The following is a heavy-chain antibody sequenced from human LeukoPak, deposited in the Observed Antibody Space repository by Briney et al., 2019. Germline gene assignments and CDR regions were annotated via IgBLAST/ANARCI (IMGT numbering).Heavy chain of an antibody. D-gene: IGHD1-26*01. CDR1: GFTFSSYG. V-gene: IGHV3-30*02. Sequence: GGPLRLSCAASGFTFSSYGMHWVRQAPGKGLEWVAFIRYDGSNKYYADSVKGRFTISRDNSKNTLYLQMNSLRAEDTAVYYCAKDQVGATYFDYWGQGTLVTVSS. J-gene: IGHJ4*02. CDR2: IRYDGSNK. CDR3: AKDQVGATYFDY.